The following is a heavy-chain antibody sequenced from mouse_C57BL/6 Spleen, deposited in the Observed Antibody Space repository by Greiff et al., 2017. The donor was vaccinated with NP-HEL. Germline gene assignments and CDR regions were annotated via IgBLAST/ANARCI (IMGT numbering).Heavy chain of an antibody. CDR2: IYPGSGST. J-gene: IGHJ4*01. CDR3: ARGASDGYYSYAMDY. CDR1: GYTFTSYW. D-gene: IGHD2-3*01. Sequence: QVQLQQSGAELVKPGASVKMSCKASGYTFTSYWITWVKQRPGQGLEWIGDIYPGSGSTNYNEKFKSKATLTVDTSSSTAYMQLSSLTSEDSAVYYCARGASDGYYSYAMDYWGQGTSVTVSS. V-gene: IGHV1-55*01.